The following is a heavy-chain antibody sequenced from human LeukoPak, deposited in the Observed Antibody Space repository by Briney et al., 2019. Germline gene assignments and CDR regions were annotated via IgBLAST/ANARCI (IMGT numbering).Heavy chain of an antibody. CDR1: GFTFSSYS. Sequence: PGGSLRLPCAASGFTFSSYSMNWVRQAPGKGLEWVSYISSSSSTIYHADSVKGRFTISRDNAKNSLYLQMNSLRAEDTAVYYCARERRGYCSGGSCYRLGYFDYWGQGTLVTVSS. J-gene: IGHJ4*02. CDR3: ARERRGYCSGGSCYRLGYFDY. CDR2: ISSSSSTI. D-gene: IGHD2-15*01. V-gene: IGHV3-48*01.